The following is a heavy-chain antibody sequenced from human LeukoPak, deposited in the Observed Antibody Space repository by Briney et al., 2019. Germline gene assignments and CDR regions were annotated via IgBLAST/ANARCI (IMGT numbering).Heavy chain of an antibody. CDR3: ATQHIVEVVAATLRWSNWFDP. D-gene: IGHD2-15*01. Sequence: SETLSLTCTVSGPSISSYYWSWIRQPPGKGLEWVGYIYYSGSTNYNPSLKSRVTISVDTSKNQFSLKLSSVTAADTAVYYCATQHIVEVVAATLRWSNWFDPWGQGTLVTVSS. CDR1: GPSISSYY. CDR2: IYYSGST. V-gene: IGHV4-59*01. J-gene: IGHJ5*02.